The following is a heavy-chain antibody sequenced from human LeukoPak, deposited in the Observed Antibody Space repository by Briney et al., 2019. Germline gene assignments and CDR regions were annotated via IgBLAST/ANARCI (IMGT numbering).Heavy chain of an antibody. V-gene: IGHV3-23*01. J-gene: IGHJ4*02. CDR1: GFTFTGYA. Sequence: GGSLRLSCAASGFTFTGYAMTWVRQAPRKGLEWVSAISGSGGGTYYADSVKGRFTISRDNSKNTLYLQMNSLRAEDTAVYYCAKDLRSGDSPGNRFDYWGQGTLVTVSS. CDR2: ISGSGGGT. D-gene: IGHD1/OR15-1a*01. CDR3: AKDLRSGDSPGNRFDY.